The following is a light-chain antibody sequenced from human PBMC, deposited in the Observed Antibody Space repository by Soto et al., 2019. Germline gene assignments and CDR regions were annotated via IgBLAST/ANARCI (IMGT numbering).Light chain of an antibody. Sequence: EIVLTQAPVTLSLSPGEIATLSCSASQSVSSSYLAWCQQKPGQAPRLLIYSASRRATGIPDRFSGSASGTDFTLTISRLEPEDFAVYFCQKYSDLPMKFGQGTRLEIK. J-gene: IGKJ5*01. CDR2: SAS. CDR3: QKYSDLPMK. V-gene: IGKV3-20*01. CDR1: QSVSSSY.